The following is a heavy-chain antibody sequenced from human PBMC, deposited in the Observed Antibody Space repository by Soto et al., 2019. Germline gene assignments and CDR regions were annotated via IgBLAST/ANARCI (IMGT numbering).Heavy chain of an antibody. Sequence: QVQLVESGGGVVQPGRSLRLSCAASGFTFSSYGMHWVRQAPGKGLEWVAVIWYDGSNKYYADSVKGRFTISRDNSKNTLYLQMNSLRAEDTAVYYCAREEIVVVPAAKGEGNYYYYYGMDVWGQGTTVTVSS. J-gene: IGHJ6*02. CDR3: AREEIVVVPAAKGEGNYYYYYGMDV. V-gene: IGHV3-33*01. D-gene: IGHD2-2*01. CDR2: IWYDGSNK. CDR1: GFTFSSYG.